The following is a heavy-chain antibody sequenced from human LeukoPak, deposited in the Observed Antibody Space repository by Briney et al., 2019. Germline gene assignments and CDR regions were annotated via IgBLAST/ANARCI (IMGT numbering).Heavy chain of an antibody. CDR1: GYSISSGYY. Sequence: SETLSLTCTVSGYSISSGYYWGWIRQPPGKGLEWIGSIYHSGSTYYNPSLQSRVTISADRSKNQFSLKLSSVTAADTAVYYRARVAGGYSGSYRSPYFDYWGQGTLVTVSP. CDR3: ARVAGGYSGSYRSPYFDY. V-gene: IGHV4-38-2*02. J-gene: IGHJ4*02. CDR2: IYHSGST. D-gene: IGHD1-26*01.